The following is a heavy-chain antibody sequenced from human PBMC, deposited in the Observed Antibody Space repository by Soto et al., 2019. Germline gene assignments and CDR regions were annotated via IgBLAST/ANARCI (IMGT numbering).Heavy chain of an antibody. Sequence: GASVKVSCKVSGYTLTELSMHWVRQAPGKGLEWMGGFDPEDGETIYAQKFQGRVTMTEDTSTDTAYMEPSSLRSEDTAVYYCATETGRSRSYGLDVWGQGTTVTVSS. CDR1: GYTLTELS. CDR2: FDPEDGET. V-gene: IGHV1-24*01. J-gene: IGHJ6*02. CDR3: ATETGRSRSYGLDV. D-gene: IGHD6-13*01.